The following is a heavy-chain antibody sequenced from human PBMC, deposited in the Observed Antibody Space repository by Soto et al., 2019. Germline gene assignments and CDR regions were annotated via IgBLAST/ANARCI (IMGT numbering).Heavy chain of an antibody. CDR3: AEDILWGGREAAYYYGMDV. CDR1: GFTFADYG. Sequence: EVQLVESGGGLVQPGRSLRLSCAASGFTFADYGMHWVRQAPGKGLEWVSGITWNSGSIDYADSVKGRFTISRDNAKHSLYQQMNRLRAEDTALYDCAEDILWGGREAAYYYGMDVWGQGTTVTVSS. CDR2: ITWNSGSI. J-gene: IGHJ6*02. D-gene: IGHD3-10*01. V-gene: IGHV3-9*01.